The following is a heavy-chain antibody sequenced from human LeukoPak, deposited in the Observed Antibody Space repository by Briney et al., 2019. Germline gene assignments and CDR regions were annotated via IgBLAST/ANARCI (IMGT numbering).Heavy chain of an antibody. Sequence: ASVTVSCKASGYTFTSYYMHWMRQAPGQGLEWMGWINPNSGGTNYAQKFQGRVTMTRETSISTAYMELSTLRADDTAVYYFVGDWRWLPFDYSGQGTLVTVSS. D-gene: IGHD5-24*01. CDR2: INPNSGGT. CDR3: VGDWRWLPFDY. CDR1: GYTFTSYY. V-gene: IGHV1-2*02. J-gene: IGHJ4*02.